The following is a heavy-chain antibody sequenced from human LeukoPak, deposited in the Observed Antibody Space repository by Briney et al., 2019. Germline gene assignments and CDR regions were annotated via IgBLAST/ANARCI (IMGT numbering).Heavy chain of an antibody. D-gene: IGHD2-2*02. CDR2: ISDSGTDT. CDR1: GFTFSYYV. Sequence: PGGSLRLSCAASGFTFSYYVMSWVRQAPGKGLEWVSVISDSGTDTSYADSGRGRFTISRDNSKNTLYLQMNSLRAEDTAVYYCAKTDCTSSSCYTIDYWGQGTLVTVSS. J-gene: IGHJ4*02. V-gene: IGHV3-23*01. CDR3: AKTDCTSSSCYTIDY.